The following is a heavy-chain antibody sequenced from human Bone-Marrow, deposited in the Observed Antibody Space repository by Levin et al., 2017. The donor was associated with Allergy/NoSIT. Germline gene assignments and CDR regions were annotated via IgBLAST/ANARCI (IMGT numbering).Heavy chain of an antibody. Sequence: GGSLRLSCAASGFTFSSYGMHWVRQAPGKGLEWVAVISYDGSNKYYADSVKGRFTISRDNSKNTLYLQMNSPRAEDTAVYYCAKDLSVLWFGEPGGWGQGTLVTVSS. V-gene: IGHV3-30*18. CDR2: ISYDGSNK. CDR3: AKDLSVLWFGEPGG. D-gene: IGHD3-10*01. J-gene: IGHJ4*02. CDR1: GFTFSSYG.